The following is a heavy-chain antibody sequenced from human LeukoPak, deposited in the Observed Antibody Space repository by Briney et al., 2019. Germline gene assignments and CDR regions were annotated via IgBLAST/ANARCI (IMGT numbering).Heavy chain of an antibody. V-gene: IGHV4-34*01. CDR2: INHSGST. CDR3: AAAGLSSGWYFDY. J-gene: IGHJ4*02. Sequence: PSETLSLTCAVYGGSFSGYYWSWIRQPPGKGLEWIGEINHSGSTNYNPSLKSRVTISVDTCKNQFSLKLSSVTAADTAVYYCAAAGLSSGWYFDYWGQGTLVTVSS. CDR1: GGSFSGYY. D-gene: IGHD6-19*01.